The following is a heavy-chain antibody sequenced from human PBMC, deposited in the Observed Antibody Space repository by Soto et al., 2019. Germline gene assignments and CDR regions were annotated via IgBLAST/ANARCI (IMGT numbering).Heavy chain of an antibody. J-gene: IGHJ4*02. D-gene: IGHD3-22*01. V-gene: IGHV3-15*01. Sequence: GSLRLSCAASGFTFSNAWMSWVRQAPGKGLEWVGRIKSKTDGGTTDYAAPVKGRFTISRDDSKNTLYLQMNSLKTEDTAVYYCTTDQSGYYYDSSGYYFPDYWGQGTLVTVSS. CDR3: TTDQSGYYYDSSGYYFPDY. CDR1: GFTFSNAW. CDR2: IKSKTDGGTT.